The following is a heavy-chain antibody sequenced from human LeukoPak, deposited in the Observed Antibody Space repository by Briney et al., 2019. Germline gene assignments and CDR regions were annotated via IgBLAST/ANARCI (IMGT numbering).Heavy chain of an antibody. CDR3: ARVPRVGHDNWFDP. V-gene: IGHV3-48*02. CDR1: GSTFSSHS. Sequence: GGSLRLSCAASGSTFSSHSMNCVRQAPGKGLEWISYIDSSSSLTQYTDSVKGRFTISRDNARNSLYLQMNSLRDEDTAVYYCARVPRVGHDNWFDPWGQGTLVTVSS. J-gene: IGHJ5*02. CDR2: IDSSSSLT. D-gene: IGHD1-26*01.